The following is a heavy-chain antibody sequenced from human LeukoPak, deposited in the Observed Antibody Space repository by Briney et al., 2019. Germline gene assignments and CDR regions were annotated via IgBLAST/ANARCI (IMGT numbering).Heavy chain of an antibody. CDR1: GFTFSSYG. D-gene: IGHD2-8*01. CDR2: ISGSGGST. Sequence: PGGSLRLSCAASGFTFSSYGMSWVRQAPGKGLEWVSAISGSGGSTYYADSVKGRFTISRDNSKSTLYLQMNSLRAEDTAVYYCATYNRQYGVLDYWGQGTLVTVSS. CDR3: ATYNRQYGVLDY. J-gene: IGHJ4*02. V-gene: IGHV3-23*01.